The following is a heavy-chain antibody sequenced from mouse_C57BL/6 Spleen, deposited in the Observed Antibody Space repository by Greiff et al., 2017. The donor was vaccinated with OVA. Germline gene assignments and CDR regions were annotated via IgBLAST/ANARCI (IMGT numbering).Heavy chain of an antibody. D-gene: IGHD2-4*01. V-gene: IGHV1-26*01. CDR2: INPNNGGT. J-gene: IGHJ3*01. CDR1: GYTFTDYY. CDR3: ARGGGLRRGFAY. Sequence: EVKLQQSGPELVKPGASVKISCKASGYTFTDYYMNWVKQSHGKSLEWIGDINPNNGGTSYNQKFKGKATLTVDKSSSTAYMELRSLTSEDSAVYYCARGGGLRRGFAYWGQGTLVTVSA.